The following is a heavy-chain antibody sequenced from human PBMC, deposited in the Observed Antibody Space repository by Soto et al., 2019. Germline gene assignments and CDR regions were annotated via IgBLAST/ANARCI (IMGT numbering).Heavy chain of an antibody. J-gene: IGHJ4*02. D-gene: IGHD6-13*01. CDR1: GDSISSGGYY. Sequence: QVQLQESGPGLVKPSQTLSLTCTVSGDSISSGGYYWSWVRQYPGKGLEWIAHISYSGNTEHNPSLKSRIIISVDTSKNQFSLNLSSVTAADTAVYYCAREPEGSWPFFDNWGQGALVTVSS. CDR3: AREPEGSWPFFDN. CDR2: ISYSGNT. V-gene: IGHV4-31*03.